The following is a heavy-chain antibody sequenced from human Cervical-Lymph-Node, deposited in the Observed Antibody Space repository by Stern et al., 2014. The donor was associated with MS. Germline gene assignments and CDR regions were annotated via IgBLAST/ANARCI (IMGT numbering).Heavy chain of an antibody. CDR3: AKGGSGSYLD. CDR2: ISDDGRDK. J-gene: IGHJ4*01. D-gene: IGHD1-26*01. V-gene: IGHV3-30*18. CDR1: GFAFSSYG. Sequence: VQLVESGGGVVQPGRSLRLSCAASGFAFSSYGLNWVRQAPGKGLEWVALISDDGRDKYYTDSVKGRFTVSRDNSNNTVDLEMNSLRLEDTAVYYCAKGGSGSYLDWGQGSLVTVSS.